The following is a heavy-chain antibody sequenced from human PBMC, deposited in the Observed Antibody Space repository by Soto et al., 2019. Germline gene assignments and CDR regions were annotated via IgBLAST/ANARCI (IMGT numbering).Heavy chain of an antibody. Sequence: GGSLRLSCAASGFTFSSYEMNWVRQAPGKGLEWVSYISSSGSTIYYADSVKGRFPISRDNSKNTLYLQMNNLRAEDTAVYYCAKDGDLYSGYFDYWGHGTLVTVSS. CDR1: GFTFSSYE. CDR2: ISSSGSTI. V-gene: IGHV3-48*03. D-gene: IGHD3-10*01. J-gene: IGHJ4*01. CDR3: AKDGDLYSGYFDY.